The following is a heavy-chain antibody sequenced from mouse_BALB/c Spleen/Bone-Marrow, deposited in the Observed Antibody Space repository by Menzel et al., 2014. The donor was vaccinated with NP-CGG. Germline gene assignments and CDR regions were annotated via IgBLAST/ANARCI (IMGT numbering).Heavy chain of an antibody. V-gene: IGHV14-3*02. J-gene: IGHJ4*01. D-gene: IGHD2-4*01. CDR1: GFNIKDTD. CDR2: IDPANDNT. CDR3: AITPSAMDY. Sequence: VQLQQSGAELVRPGASVKLSCTASGFNIKDTDMNWVKQRPEQGMEWIGRIDPANDNTKYDPKFQGKATITADTSSNTVYLQLSSLTSEDTAVYYCAITPSAMDYWGQGTSVTVSS.